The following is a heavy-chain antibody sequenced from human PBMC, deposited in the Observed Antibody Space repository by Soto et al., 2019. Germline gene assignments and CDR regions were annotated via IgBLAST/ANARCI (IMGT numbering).Heavy chain of an antibody. D-gene: IGHD6-19*01. CDR3: AREKRSSGCVTGPFDY. Sequence: QVQLVESGGGLVKPGGSLRLSCAASGFTFSDYYMSWIRQAPGKGLEWVSYISSSSSYTNYADSVKGRFTISRDNAKNSLYLHMNSLRAEDTAVYYCAREKRSSGCVTGPFDYWGQGTLVTVSS. V-gene: IGHV3-11*05. CDR1: GFTFSDYY. CDR2: ISSSSSYT. J-gene: IGHJ4*02.